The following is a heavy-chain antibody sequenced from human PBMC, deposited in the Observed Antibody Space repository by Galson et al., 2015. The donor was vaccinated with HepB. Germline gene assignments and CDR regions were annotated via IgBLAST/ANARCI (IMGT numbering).Heavy chain of an antibody. Sequence: SLRLSCAASGFTFSGSAMHWVRQASGKGLEWVGRIRSKANSYATAYAASVKGRFTISRDDSKNTAYLQMNSLKTEDTAVYYCTRLHRGMGIDYWGQGTLVTVSS. CDR3: TRLHRGMGIDY. J-gene: IGHJ4*02. V-gene: IGHV3-73*01. CDR2: IRSKANSYAT. CDR1: GFTFSGSA. D-gene: IGHD1-1*01.